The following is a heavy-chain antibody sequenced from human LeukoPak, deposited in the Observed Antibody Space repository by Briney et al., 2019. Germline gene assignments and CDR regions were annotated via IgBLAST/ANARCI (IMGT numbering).Heavy chain of an antibody. V-gene: IGHV3-23*01. CDR2: ISGRTGRP. Sequence: GGSLRLSCAVSGLSITNKAMSWVRHGPGKGLEWVSGISGRTGRPYYADSVKGRFTISRDSSQSTSNLEMNSLRVEDTALYYCAIARGAGYFHDAFDFWGQGTMVTVSS. CDR3: AIARGAGYFHDAFDF. CDR1: GLSITNKA. D-gene: IGHD3-9*01. J-gene: IGHJ3*01.